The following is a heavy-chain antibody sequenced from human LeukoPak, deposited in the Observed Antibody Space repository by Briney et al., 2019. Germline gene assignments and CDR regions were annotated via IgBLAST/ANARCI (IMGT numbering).Heavy chain of an antibody. CDR2: ISGSGGST. Sequence: PGGSLRLSCAASGFTFSSYAMSWVRQAPGKGPEWVSAISGSGGSTYYADSVKGRFTISRDNSKTTLYLQMNSLRAEDTAVYYCAGNRDYYYYSYMDVWGKGTTVTVSS. CDR1: GFTFSSYA. D-gene: IGHD4-23*01. CDR3: AGNRDYYYYSYMDV. V-gene: IGHV3-23*01. J-gene: IGHJ6*03.